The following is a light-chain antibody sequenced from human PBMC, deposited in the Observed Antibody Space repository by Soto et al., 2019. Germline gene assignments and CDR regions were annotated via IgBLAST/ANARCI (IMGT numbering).Light chain of an antibody. CDR3: QQYNNWRIT. CDR2: GAS. CDR1: QSVSSSY. Sequence: EIVLTQSPGTLSLSPGERVTLSYRASQSVSSSYLAWYQQKPGQAPRLLIYGASTRATDIPARFSGSGSGTDFTLTISSLQSEDFAIYYCQQYNNWRITFGQGTRLEIK. V-gene: IGKV3-15*01. J-gene: IGKJ5*01.